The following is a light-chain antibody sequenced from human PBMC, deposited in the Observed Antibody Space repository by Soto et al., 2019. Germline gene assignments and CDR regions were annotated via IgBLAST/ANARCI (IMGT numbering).Light chain of an antibody. CDR1: QSVSNY. CDR3: QHRRD. Sequence: EIVLTQSPPTLSFSPAARAALSCRASQSVSNYLAWYQQKPGQAPRLLIYDASNRATGIPARFSGSGSGTDFTLTISSLEPEDFAVYYCQHRRDFGQGTRLEIK. CDR2: DAS. V-gene: IGKV3-11*01. J-gene: IGKJ5*01.